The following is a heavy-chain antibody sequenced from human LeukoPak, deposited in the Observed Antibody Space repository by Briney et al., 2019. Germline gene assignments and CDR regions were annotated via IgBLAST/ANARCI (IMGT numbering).Heavy chain of an antibody. J-gene: IGHJ4*02. CDR1: GRSITGTDSY. D-gene: IGHD3-22*01. Sequence: PSETLSLTCTVSGRSITGTDSYGCWIRQPPGKGLEWIGYIYYSGSTHYNPSLKSRVTISVDTSKNQFSLKLSSVTAADTAINVLYLDRNTCGYYPSFFAYWGQGTLVTVSS. CDR3: YLDRNTCGYYPSFFAY. V-gene: IGHV4-30-4*08. CDR2: IYYSGST.